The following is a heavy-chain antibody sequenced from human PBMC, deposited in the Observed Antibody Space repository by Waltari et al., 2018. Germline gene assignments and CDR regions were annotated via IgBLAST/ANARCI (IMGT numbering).Heavy chain of an antibody. J-gene: IGHJ4*02. CDR2: IKQDGSEK. Sequence: EVQLVESGGGLVQPGGSLRLSCAASGFPFRSYWLSWVRQAPGKGLEWVANIKQDGSEKYYVDSVKGRFTISRDNAKNSLYLQMNSLRAEDTAVYYCARGVRGQISAFDYWGQGTLVTVSS. CDR3: ARGVRGQISAFDY. D-gene: IGHD3-10*01. CDR1: GFPFRSYW. V-gene: IGHV3-7*04.